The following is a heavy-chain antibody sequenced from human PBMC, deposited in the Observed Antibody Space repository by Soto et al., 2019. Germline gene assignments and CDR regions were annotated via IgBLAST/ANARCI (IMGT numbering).Heavy chain of an antibody. CDR2: HFYRGTT. V-gene: IGHV4-59*08. D-gene: IGHD5-18*01. CDR3: ARHDVVPRLQNGMGV. J-gene: IGHJ6*02. Sequence: SETLSLPCTVFGGSVSGYYWSWIRQPPGKGLEWIGCHFYRGTTLYTPSLKSRVSTSVNTSKNQFYLNLNSVTAADTAIYYGARHDVVPRLQNGMGVWGQGTMVTVSS. CDR1: GGSVSGYY.